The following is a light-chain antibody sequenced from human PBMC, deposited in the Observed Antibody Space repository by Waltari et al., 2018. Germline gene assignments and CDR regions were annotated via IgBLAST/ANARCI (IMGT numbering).Light chain of an antibody. CDR1: NIGRKR. J-gene: IGLJ3*02. CDR3: QLWDRSTDHPV. Sequence: SYLLTQLPSVSVAPGQSARLTCGRNNIGRKRVSRHHQKPGHAPVTVVYDDSDRPSGIPERFSGSNSGNTATLTISRVEAGDEADYYCQLWDRSTDHPVFGGGTKLTVL. V-gene: IGLV3-21*02. CDR2: DDS.